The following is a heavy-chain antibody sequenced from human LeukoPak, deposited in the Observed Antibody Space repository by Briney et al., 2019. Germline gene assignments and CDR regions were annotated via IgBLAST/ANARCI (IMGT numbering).Heavy chain of an antibody. Sequence: GGSPRLSCVASGFTFGKYWMSWVRQAPGKGLEWVANIKLDGSEKNYVDSVKGRFTISRDNTKNSLYLQMNSLRAEDTAVFYRARDQYDTWSRRGNFDSWGQGTLVIVSS. CDR2: IKLDGSEK. V-gene: IGHV3-7*03. J-gene: IGHJ4*02. CDR3: ARDQYDTWSRRGNFDS. CDR1: GFTFGKYW. D-gene: IGHD3-3*01.